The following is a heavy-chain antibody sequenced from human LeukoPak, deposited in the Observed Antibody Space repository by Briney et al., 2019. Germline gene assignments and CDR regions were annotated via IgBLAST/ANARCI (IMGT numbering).Heavy chain of an antibody. D-gene: IGHD3-22*01. CDR1: GFTFSSYA. J-gene: IGHJ4*02. Sequence: GGSLSLSCAASGFTFSSYAMHWVRQAPGKGLEWVAVISYDGSNKYYADSVKGRFTISRDNSKNTLYLQMNSLRAEDTAVYYCARDRGYYDSSGYYGNWGQGALVTVSS. CDR2: ISYDGSNK. CDR3: ARDRGYYDSSGYYGN. V-gene: IGHV3-30-3*01.